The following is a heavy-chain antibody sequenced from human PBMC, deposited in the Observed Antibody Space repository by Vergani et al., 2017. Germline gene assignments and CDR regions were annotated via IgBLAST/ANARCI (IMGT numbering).Heavy chain of an antibody. D-gene: IGHD3/OR15-3a*01. V-gene: IGHV4-61*02. Sequence: QVQLQESGPGLLKPSQTLSLTCSVAGDSISSGNYYWNWIRQPAGKGLEWMGRVYPSGTTNYNPSLNGRVTIFVDKSKNLLSLRLNSVTAADTAVYYCARGETRTDRFDPWGQGTLVTVSS. CDR3: ARGETRTDRFDP. CDR1: GDSISSGNYY. J-gene: IGHJ5*02. CDR2: VYPSGTT.